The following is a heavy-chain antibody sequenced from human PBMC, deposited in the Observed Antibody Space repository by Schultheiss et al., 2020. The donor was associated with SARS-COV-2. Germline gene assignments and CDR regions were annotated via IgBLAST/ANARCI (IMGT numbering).Heavy chain of an antibody. CDR3: ARVRRRGYSYGRLKVDAFDI. Sequence: ASVKVSCKASGYTFTSYGISWVRQAPGQGLEWMGWISAYNGNTNYAQKLQGRVTMTTDTSTSTAYMELRSLRSDDTAVYYCARVRRRGYSYGRLKVDAFDIWGQGTMVTVSS. CDR1: GYTFTSYG. V-gene: IGHV1-18*01. J-gene: IGHJ3*02. CDR2: ISAYNGNT. D-gene: IGHD5-18*01.